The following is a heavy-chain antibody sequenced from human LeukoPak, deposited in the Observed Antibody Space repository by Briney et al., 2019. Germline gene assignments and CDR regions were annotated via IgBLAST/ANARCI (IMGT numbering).Heavy chain of an antibody. D-gene: IGHD3-10*01. Sequence: RTSETLSLTCTVSGGSISSSYWSWIRQPPGKGLEWIGYIYYSGSTNYNPSLKSRVTISVDTSKNQFSLKLSSVTAADTAVYYCAREGRGYYGSGSYYYYYGMDVWGQGTTVTVSS. CDR1: GGSISSSY. CDR2: IYYSGST. J-gene: IGHJ6*02. CDR3: AREGRGYYGSGSYYYYYGMDV. V-gene: IGHV4-59*12.